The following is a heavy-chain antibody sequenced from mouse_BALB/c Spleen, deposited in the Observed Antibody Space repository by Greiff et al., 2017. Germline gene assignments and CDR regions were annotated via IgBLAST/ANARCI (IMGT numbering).Heavy chain of an antibody. D-gene: IGHD1-2*01. V-gene: IGHV5-6*01. CDR2: ISSGGSYT. Sequence: EVQLQESGGDLVKPGGSLKLSCAASGFTFSSYGMSWVRQTPDKRLEWVATISSGGSYTYYPDSVKGRFTISRDNAKNTLYLQMSSLKSEDTAMYYCARQGTTAGAMDYWGQGTSVTVSS. CDR3: ARQGTTAGAMDY. J-gene: IGHJ4*01. CDR1: GFTFSSYG.